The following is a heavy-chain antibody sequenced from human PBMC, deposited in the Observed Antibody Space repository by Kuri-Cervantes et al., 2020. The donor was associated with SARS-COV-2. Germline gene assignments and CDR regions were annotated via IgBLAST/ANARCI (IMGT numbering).Heavy chain of an antibody. D-gene: IGHD3-3*01. CDR3: ASSRGITIFGAVIKYYYGMDV. J-gene: IGHJ6*02. V-gene: IGHV1-8*01. CDR2: MNPNSGNT. CDR1: GYTFTSYD. Sequence: ASVKVSCKASGYTFTSYDINWVRQATGQGLEWMGWMNPNSGNTGYAQKFQGRVTMTRNTSISTAYMELSSLRSEDTAVYYCASSRGITIFGAVIKYYYGMDVWGQGTTVTVSS.